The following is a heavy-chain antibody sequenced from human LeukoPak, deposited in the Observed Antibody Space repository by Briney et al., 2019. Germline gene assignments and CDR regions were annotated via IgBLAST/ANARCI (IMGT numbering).Heavy chain of an antibody. CDR1: GGTFSSYA. J-gene: IGHJ6*02. CDR2: IIPIFGIA. D-gene: IGHD3-22*01. Sequence: GASVKVSCKASGGTFSSYAISWVRQAPGQGLEWMGRIIPIFGIANYAQKFQGRVTITADKSTSTAYMELSSLRSEDTAVYYCARAPTYYYDSSGSPLGGMDVWGQGITVTVSS. V-gene: IGHV1-69*04. CDR3: ARAPTYYYDSSGSPLGGMDV.